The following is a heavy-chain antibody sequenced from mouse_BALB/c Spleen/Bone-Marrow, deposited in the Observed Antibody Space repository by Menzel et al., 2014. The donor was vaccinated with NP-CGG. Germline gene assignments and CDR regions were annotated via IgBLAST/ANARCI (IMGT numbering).Heavy chain of an antibody. Sequence: EVHLVESGGGLVQPGGSLRLSCATSGFTFTDYYMSWVRQPPGKALEWLGFIRNKANSYTTEYSASVKGRFTISRDNSQSILYLQMNTLRAEDSATYYCARDRGGLLHDYWGQGTTLTVSS. CDR1: GFTFTDYY. V-gene: IGHV7-3*02. J-gene: IGHJ2*01. CDR3: ARDRGGLLHDY. D-gene: IGHD1-1*01. CDR2: IRNKANSYTT.